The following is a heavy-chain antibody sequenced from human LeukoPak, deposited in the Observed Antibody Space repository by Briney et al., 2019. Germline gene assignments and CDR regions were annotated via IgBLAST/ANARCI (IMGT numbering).Heavy chain of an antibody. D-gene: IGHD6-19*01. V-gene: IGHV3-11*01. CDR2: ISSSGSTI. CDR3: ARGWDAAVAGLIDY. Sequence: PGGSLRPSCAASGFTFSDYYMSWIRQAPGKGLEWVSYISSSGSTIYYADSVKGRFTISRDNAKNSLYLQMNSLRAEDTALYYCARGWDAAVAGLIDYWGQGTLVTVSS. J-gene: IGHJ4*02. CDR1: GFTFSDYY.